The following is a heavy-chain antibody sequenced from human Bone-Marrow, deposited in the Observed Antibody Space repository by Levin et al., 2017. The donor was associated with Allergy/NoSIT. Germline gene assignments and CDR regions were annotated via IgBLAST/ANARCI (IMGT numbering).Heavy chain of an antibody. V-gene: IGHV3-23*01. CDR2: ISGGGGST. CDR3: AKVAPSNCNGGSCYFPGFDS. CDR1: GFSFSNFA. Sequence: GESLKISCTASGFSFSNFAMNWVRQTPWRGLEWVSSISGGGGSTYYHDAVKGRFTISRDNSKNTLYLQMNSLTAEDTAVYYCAKVAPSNCNGGSCYFPGFDSWGQGTLLTVSS. D-gene: IGHD2-15*01. J-gene: IGHJ4*02.